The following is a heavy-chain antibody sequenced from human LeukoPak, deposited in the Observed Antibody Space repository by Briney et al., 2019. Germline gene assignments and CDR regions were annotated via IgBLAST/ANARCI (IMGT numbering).Heavy chain of an antibody. CDR3: ARVLGDEQWLVPDY. V-gene: IGHV4-59*01. Sequence: KPSETLSLTCTVSGGSISSYYWSWIRQPPGKGLEWIGYIYDSGSTNYNPSLKSRVTISVDTSKNQFSLKLSSVTAADTAVYYCARVLGDEQWLVPDYWGQGTLVTVSS. J-gene: IGHJ4*02. CDR2: IYDSGST. CDR1: GGSISSYY. D-gene: IGHD6-19*01.